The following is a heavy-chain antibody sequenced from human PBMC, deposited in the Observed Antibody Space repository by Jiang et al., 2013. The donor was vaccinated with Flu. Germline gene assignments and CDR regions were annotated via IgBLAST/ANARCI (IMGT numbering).Heavy chain of an antibody. CDR2: ISHDGTNR. CDR3: VRDPVIGGANVAAAGPGDY. CDR1: GFTFSSHA. D-gene: IGHD6-13*01. J-gene: IGHJ4*02. Sequence: RLSCAASGFTFSSHAVHWVRQAPGKGLEWVAVISHDGTNRYYADSVKGRFTVSRDNSKRTLYLQMNSLRAEDTAVYYCVRDPVIGGANVAAAGPGDYWGQGALGHRLL. V-gene: IGHV3-30-3*01.